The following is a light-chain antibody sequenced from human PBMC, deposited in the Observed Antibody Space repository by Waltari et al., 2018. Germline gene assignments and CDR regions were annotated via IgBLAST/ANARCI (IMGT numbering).Light chain of an antibody. CDR2: WAS. V-gene: IGKV4-1*01. J-gene: IGKJ1*01. CDR1: QSVLYSSNNKNY. Sequence: DIVMTQSPDSLAVSLGERATINCKSSQSVLYSSNNKNYLAWYQQKAGQPPKLLIYWASNRESGVPDRFSGSGSGTDFTLTISSLQAEDMAVYYCHQYYATPPDGKTFGQGTKVEIK. CDR3: HQYYATPPDGKT.